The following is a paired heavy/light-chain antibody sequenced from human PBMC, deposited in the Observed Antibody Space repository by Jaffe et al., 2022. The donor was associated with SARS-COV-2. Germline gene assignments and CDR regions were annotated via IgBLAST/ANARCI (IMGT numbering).Light chain of an antibody. CDR2: GAS. J-gene: IGKJ2*01. V-gene: IGKV1-33*01. CDR1: QDVMKY. Sequence: DIQMTQSPSYLSASIGDRVTITCQASQDVMKYLNWYQHKPGEAPKLLIYGASNLQTGVPSRFSGTGSGTDFTFTIDSLQTEDIATYYCQQYDRLPNTFGQGTKLDI. CDR3: QQYDRLPNT.
Heavy chain of an antibody. V-gene: IGHV3-30-3*01. J-gene: IGHJ4*02. CDR2: ISYDGTSE. CDR1: GFTFNAYA. Sequence: QVHLVESGGGLVQPGGSLTVSCAVSGFTFNAYAMHWVRQAPGKGLEWVAVISYDGTSENYAGSLKGRFTISRDNSNNVLYLRMTSLGSDDTATYFCARHMKGYGRALDYWGQGTLVVVSS. CDR3: ARHMKGYGRALDY. D-gene: IGHD4-17*01.